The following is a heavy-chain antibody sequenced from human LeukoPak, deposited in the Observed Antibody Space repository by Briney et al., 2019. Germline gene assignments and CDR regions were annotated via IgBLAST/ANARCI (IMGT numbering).Heavy chain of an antibody. V-gene: IGHV4-38-2*02. CDR1: GYSISSGYY. CDR2: IYHSGST. CDR3: ARDLSMADLGWFDP. J-gene: IGHJ5*02. Sequence: SETLSLTCTVSGYSISSGYYWGWIRQPPGKRLEWIGSIYHSGSTYYNPSLKSRVTISVDTSKNQFSLKLSSVTAADTAVYYCARDLSMADLGWFDPWGQGTLVTVSS. D-gene: IGHD2-8*01.